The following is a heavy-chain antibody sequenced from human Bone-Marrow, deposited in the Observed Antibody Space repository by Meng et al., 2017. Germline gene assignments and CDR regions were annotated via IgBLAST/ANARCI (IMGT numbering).Heavy chain of an antibody. D-gene: IGHD4-17*01. J-gene: IGHJ3*02. CDR1: GGSISSYY. V-gene: IGHV4-59*01. Sequence: SETLSLTCTVSGGSISSYYWSWIRQPPGKGLEWIGYIYYSGSTNYNPSLKSRVTISVDTSKNQFSLKLSSVTAADTAVYYCAGAVTLDAFDIWGQGTMVTVSS. CDR3: AGAVTLDAFDI. CDR2: IYYSGST.